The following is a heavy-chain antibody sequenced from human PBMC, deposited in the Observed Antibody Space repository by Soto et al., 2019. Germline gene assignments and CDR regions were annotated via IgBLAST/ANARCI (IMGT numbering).Heavy chain of an antibody. J-gene: IGHJ3*01. CDR1: GFAFGTYW. CDR3: ARDKGSGFDV. CDR2: VNGGGSST. V-gene: IGHV3-74*01. Sequence: GGSLRLSCAASGFAFGTYWMHWVRRAPGKGLVWVSHVNGGGSSTDYADSVKGRFTISRDNAKNTLYLQMNSLRPEDTAVYYCARDKGSGFDVWGQGTMVTVSS.